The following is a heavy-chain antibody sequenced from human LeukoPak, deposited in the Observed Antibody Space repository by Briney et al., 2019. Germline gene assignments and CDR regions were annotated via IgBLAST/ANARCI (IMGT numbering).Heavy chain of an antibody. V-gene: IGHV3-23*01. CDR3: AKEYEPAAMILVFDY. CDR1: GFTFSSYV. J-gene: IGHJ4*02. D-gene: IGHD2-2*01. Sequence: PGGSLRLSCAASGFTFSSYVMSWVRQAPGKGLEWVSVISGSGDGTYYADSVKGRFTISRDNSKNTLYLQMNSLRAEDTAVYYCAKEYEPAAMILVFDYWGQGTLVTVSS. CDR2: ISGSGDGT.